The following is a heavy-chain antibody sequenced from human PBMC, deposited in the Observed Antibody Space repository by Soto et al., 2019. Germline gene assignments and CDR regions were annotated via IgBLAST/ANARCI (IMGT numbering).Heavy chain of an antibody. CDR3: AREDYYDSSGYYQYYYYYGMDV. CDR1: GDSVSSNSAA. CDR2: TYYRSKWYN. D-gene: IGHD3-22*01. J-gene: IGHJ6*02. Sequence: SQTLSLTCAISGDSVSSNSAAWNWIRQSPSRGLEWLGRTYYRSKWYNDYAVSVKSRITINPDTSKNQFSLQLNSVTPEDTAVYYCAREDYYDSSGYYQYYYYYGMDVWGQGTTVTVSS. V-gene: IGHV6-1*01.